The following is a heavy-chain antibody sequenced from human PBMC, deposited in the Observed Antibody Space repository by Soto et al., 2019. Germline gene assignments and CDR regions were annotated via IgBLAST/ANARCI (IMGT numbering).Heavy chain of an antibody. J-gene: IGHJ4*02. CDR2: IYYSGST. CDR3: PRYNSYAIDY. V-gene: IGHV4-59*11. Sequence: SETLSLTWTVSAGSISSHFWSWIRQPPGKGLEWIGYIYYSGSTNYNPSLKSRVTISVDTSKNQFSLKLSSVTAVDRAMYFCPRYNSYAIDYCGRGTLVTVSS. CDR1: AGSISSHF. D-gene: IGHD2-8*01.